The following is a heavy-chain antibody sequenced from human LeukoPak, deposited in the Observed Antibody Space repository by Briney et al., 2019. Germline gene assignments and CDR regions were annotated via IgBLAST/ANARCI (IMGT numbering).Heavy chain of an antibody. V-gene: IGHV3-13*01. D-gene: IGHD2-2*01. CDR1: GLTFSSYD. Sequence: GGSLRLSCAASGLTFSSYDMHWVRQATGKGLEWVSAIGTAGDTYYPGSVKGRFTISRENAKNSLYLQMNSLRAGDTAVYYCARGVVPAAIGLSYGMDVWGQGTTVTVSS. J-gene: IGHJ6*02. CDR3: ARGVVPAAIGLSYGMDV. CDR2: IGTAGDT.